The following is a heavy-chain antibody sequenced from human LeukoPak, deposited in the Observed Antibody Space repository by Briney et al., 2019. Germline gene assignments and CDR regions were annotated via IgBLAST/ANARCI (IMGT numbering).Heavy chain of an antibody. D-gene: IGHD2-8*01. CDR3: ARGAKGYCTNGVCKNGPFYYYYYMDV. CDR1: GGSFSGYY. V-gene: IGHV4-34*01. J-gene: IGHJ6*03. CDR2: INHSGST. Sequence: SETLSLTCAVYGGSFSGYYWSWIRQPPGKGLEWIGEINHSGSTNYNPSLKSRVTISVDTSKNQFSLKLSSVTAADTAVYYCARGAKGYCTNGVCKNGPFYYYYYMDVWGKGTTVTVSS.